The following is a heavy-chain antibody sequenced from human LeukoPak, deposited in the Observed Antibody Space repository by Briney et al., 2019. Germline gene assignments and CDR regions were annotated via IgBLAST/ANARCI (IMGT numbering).Heavy chain of an antibody. V-gene: IGHV5-51*01. D-gene: IGHD4-17*01. CDR3: ASARHGDYVWDY. Sequence: GESLKISCKGSGYSFTYWIGWVLQMPGKGLEWMGIIYSGDSHTKYSPSFQGRVTISADKSISTAYLQWSSLEASDTAMYYCASARHGDYVWDYWGQGTLVTVSS. CDR1: GYSFTYW. J-gene: IGHJ4*02. CDR2: IYSGDSHT.